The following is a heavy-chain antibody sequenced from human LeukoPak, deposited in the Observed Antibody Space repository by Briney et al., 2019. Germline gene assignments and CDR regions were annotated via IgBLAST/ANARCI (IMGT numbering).Heavy chain of an antibody. CDR2: INHSGST. CDR3: ARGAAGSTPTDWIYRRLYFDY. D-gene: IGHD3-16*02. V-gene: IGHV4-34*01. J-gene: IGHJ4*02. Sequence: SETLSLTCAVYGGSFSGYYWSWIRQPPGKGLEWIGEINHSGSTNYNPSLKSRVTISVDTSKNQFSLKLSSVTAADTAVYYCARGAAGSTPTDWIYRRLYFDYWGQGTLVTVSS. CDR1: GGSFSGYY.